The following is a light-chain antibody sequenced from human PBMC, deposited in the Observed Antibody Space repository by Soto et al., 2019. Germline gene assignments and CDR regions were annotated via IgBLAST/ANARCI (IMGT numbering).Light chain of an antibody. J-gene: IGLJ1*01. V-gene: IGLV2-14*01. CDR3: SSYTCSSTLYG. CDR2: EVS. CDR1: SSDVGGYNY. Sequence: QSALTQPASVSGSPGQSITISCTGTSSDVGGYNYVSWYQQHPGKAPKLMIYEVSDRPSGVSNRFSGAKSGNTASLTISGLQDEDEADYYCSSYTCSSTLYGFGTGTKLTVL.